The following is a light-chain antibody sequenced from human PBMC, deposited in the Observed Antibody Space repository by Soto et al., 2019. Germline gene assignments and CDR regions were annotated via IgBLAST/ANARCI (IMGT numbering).Light chain of an antibody. CDR1: PTVTCYY. CDR3: QQYGSSPHT. Sequence: PEDTATLSWTATPTVTCYYLAWYQQKSGQATRLLVYGASNRATAIADRFSGSGSATDFTLTISRLDPEDFAVYYCQQYGSSPHTFGQGTKLEI. V-gene: IGKV3-20*01. J-gene: IGKJ2*01. CDR2: GAS.